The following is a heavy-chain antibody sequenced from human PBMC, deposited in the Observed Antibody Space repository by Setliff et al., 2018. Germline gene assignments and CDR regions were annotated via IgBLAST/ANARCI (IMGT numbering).Heavy chain of an antibody. Sequence: ASVKVSCKASGYTFTSYYVHWVRQAPRQGLEWMGLINLGGGSTSYAQKFQGRVTMTADTSASTAYMELSSLRSEDTAVYYCARDVFPYHYEGAFDIWGQGTMVTVSS. CDR2: INLGGGST. J-gene: IGHJ3*02. V-gene: IGHV1-46*01. D-gene: IGHD3-22*01. CDR1: GYTFTSYY. CDR3: ARDVFPYHYEGAFDI.